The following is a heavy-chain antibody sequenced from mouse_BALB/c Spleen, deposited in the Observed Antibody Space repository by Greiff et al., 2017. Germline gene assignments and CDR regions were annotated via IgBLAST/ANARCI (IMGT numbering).Heavy chain of an antibody. CDR3: ARQDSSGPAWFAY. Sequence: EVKLLESGGGLVQPGGSLKLSCAASGFPFSSYTMSWVRPTPEKRLEWVAYISNGGGSTYYPDTVKGRFTISRDHAKNTLYLQRSSLKSEDTAMYYCARQDSSGPAWFAYWGQGTLGTVSA. J-gene: IGHJ3*01. CDR2: ISNGGGST. V-gene: IGHV5-12-2*01. CDR1: GFPFSSYT. D-gene: IGHD3-2*01.